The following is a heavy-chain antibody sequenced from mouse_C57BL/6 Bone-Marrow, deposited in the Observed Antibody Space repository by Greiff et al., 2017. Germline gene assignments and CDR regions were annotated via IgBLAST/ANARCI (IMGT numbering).Heavy chain of an antibody. V-gene: IGHV5-15*01. D-gene: IGHD2-4*01. CDR2: ISNLAYSI. Sequence: DVMLVESGGGLVQPGGSLKLSCAASGFTFSDYGMAWVRQAPRKGPEWVAFISNLAYSIYYADTVTGRFTISRENAKNTLYLEMSSLRSEDTAMYYCARHDDYESWFAYWGQGTLVTVSA. CDR1: GFTFSDYG. J-gene: IGHJ3*01. CDR3: ARHDDYESWFAY.